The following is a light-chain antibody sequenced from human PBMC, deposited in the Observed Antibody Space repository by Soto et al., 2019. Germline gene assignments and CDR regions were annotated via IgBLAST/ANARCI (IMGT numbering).Light chain of an antibody. CDR3: QQYDNLPLT. CDR1: QDISGC. J-gene: IGKJ4*01. Sequence: DIQMTQSPSSLSASVGDRVTITCQASQDISGCLNWYQQKPGKAPMLLIYDASNLEAGVSSRFSGTGSGTDFTLTITSLQPEDIATYYCQQYDNLPLTFGGGTKVEIK. CDR2: DAS. V-gene: IGKV1-33*01.